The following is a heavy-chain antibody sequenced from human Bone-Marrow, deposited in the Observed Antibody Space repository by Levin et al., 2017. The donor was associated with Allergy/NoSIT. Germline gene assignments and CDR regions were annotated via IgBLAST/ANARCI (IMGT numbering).Heavy chain of an antibody. CDR3: AKDFYYANSAYTAFKY. CDR1: GFTFDDYS. Sequence: GESLKISCAASGFTFDDYSMHWVRQVPGKGLEWVSLITWDGGITYYADSVKGRFTISRDNSKNSLFLQMNSLRTEDTALYYCAKDFYYANSAYTAFKYWGQGTLVTVSS. J-gene: IGHJ4*02. D-gene: IGHD3-22*01. V-gene: IGHV3-43*01. CDR2: ITWDGGIT.